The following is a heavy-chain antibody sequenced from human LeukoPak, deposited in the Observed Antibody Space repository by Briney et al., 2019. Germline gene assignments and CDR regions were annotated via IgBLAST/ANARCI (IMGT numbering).Heavy chain of an antibody. V-gene: IGHV1-69*04. D-gene: IGHD6-13*01. CDR2: IIPILGIA. J-gene: IGHJ5*02. CDR1: GGTFSSYA. CDR3: ARDGFQGSRWSNWFDP. Sequence: VASVKVSCKASGGTFSSYAISWVRQAPGQGLEWMGRIIPILGIANYAQKFQGRVTITADKSTSTAYMELSSLRSEDTAVYYCARDGFQGSRWSNWFDPWGQGTLVIVSS.